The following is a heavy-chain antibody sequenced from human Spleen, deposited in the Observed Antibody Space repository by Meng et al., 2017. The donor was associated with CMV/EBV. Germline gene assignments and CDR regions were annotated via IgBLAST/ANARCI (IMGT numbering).Heavy chain of an antibody. CDR3: AREGVVGADCMDV. CDR2: ISSSGSTI. CDR1: GFTFSSYE. V-gene: IGHV3-48*03. J-gene: IGHJ6*02. Sequence: GGSLRLSCAAYGFTFSSYEMNWVRQAPGKGLEWVTYISSSGSTIYYADSVKGRFTISRDNAKNSLYLQMNSLRAEDTAVYYCAREGVVGADCMDVWGQGTTVTVSS. D-gene: IGHD1-26*01.